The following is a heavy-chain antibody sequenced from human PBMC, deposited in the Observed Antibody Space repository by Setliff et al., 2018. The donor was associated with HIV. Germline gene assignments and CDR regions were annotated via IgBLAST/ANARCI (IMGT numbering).Heavy chain of an antibody. CDR1: GGSISSYY. V-gene: IGHV4-59*05. CDR3: ARQGGYSGYGFYYYYYYMDV. J-gene: IGHJ6*03. CDR2: IYYSGNT. Sequence: PSETLSLTCTVSGGSISSYYWSWIRQPAGKGLEWIGSIYYSGNTYYNPSLKSRVTISGDTSKNQFSLKLRSVTAADTAVYYCARQGGYSGYGFYYYYYYMDVWGKGTTVTVSS. D-gene: IGHD5-12*01.